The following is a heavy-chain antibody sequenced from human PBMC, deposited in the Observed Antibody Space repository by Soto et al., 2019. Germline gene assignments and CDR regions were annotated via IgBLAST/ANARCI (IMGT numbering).Heavy chain of an antibody. CDR3: ARDYYKYYDSSGYYRSPAY. V-gene: IGHV3-30-3*01. CDR2: ISYDGSDK. CDR1: GFTFSSYA. Sequence: PGGSLRPSFVASGFTFSSYAMHWVRQAPGKGLEWVALISYDGSDKDYADSVKGRFTISRDNSRNTLFLQMNRLRAEDTAVYYCARDYYKYYDSSGYYRSPAYWGQGTLVTVSS. J-gene: IGHJ4*02. D-gene: IGHD3-22*01.